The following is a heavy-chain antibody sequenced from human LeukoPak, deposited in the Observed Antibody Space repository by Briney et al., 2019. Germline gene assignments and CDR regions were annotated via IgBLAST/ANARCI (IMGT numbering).Heavy chain of an antibody. CDR2: ISSSSSYI. V-gene: IGHV3-21*01. CDR3: ARESAAATFDY. CDR1: GFTFSSYS. J-gene: IGHJ4*02. D-gene: IGHD6-13*01. Sequence: GGSLRLSCAASGFTFSSYSMNWVRQAPGKGLEWVSSISSSSSYIYYADSVKGRFTIYRDNAKNSLYLQMNSLRAEDTAVYYCARESAAATFDYWGQGTLVTVSS.